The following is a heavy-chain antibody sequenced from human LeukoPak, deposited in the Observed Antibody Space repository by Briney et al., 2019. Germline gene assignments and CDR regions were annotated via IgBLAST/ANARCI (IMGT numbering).Heavy chain of an antibody. J-gene: IGHJ4*02. CDR1: GFTFSTYA. V-gene: IGHV3-23*01. CDR2: ISGSGGST. D-gene: IGHD3-10*01. CDR3: AKEGPMVRDFDY. Sequence: GGSLRLSCAASGFTFSTYAMGWVRQASGKGLEWVSAISGSGGSTYYADSVKGRFTISRDNSKNTLYLQMNSLRAEDTAVYYCAKEGPMVRDFDYWGQGTLVTVSS.